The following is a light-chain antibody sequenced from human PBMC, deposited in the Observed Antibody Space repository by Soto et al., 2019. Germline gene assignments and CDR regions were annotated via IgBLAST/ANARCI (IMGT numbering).Light chain of an antibody. V-gene: IGKV4-1*01. CDR1: QSLLYISNNQNY. Sequence: DIVMTQSPVSLAVSLGERATINCKSSQSLLYISNNQNYLGWYQQKPGQPPKLLIYGASTRESGVPDRFSGSGSGTDFTLTISSLEPEDFAVYYCQQLRGTFGQGTRLEIK. J-gene: IGKJ5*01. CDR3: QQLRGT. CDR2: GAS.